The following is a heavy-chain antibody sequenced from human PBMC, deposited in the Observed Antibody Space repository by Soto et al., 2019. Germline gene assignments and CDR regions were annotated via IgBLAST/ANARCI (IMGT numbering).Heavy chain of an antibody. Sequence: PGGSLRLSCAASGFTFSSYAMSWVRQAPGRGLEWVSDIGSSGAGTYYADSVKGRFTISRDNSKNTLYLQMNSLRAEDTAVYYCARRYDYGLDYWGQGTLVTVSS. D-gene: IGHD4-17*01. J-gene: IGHJ4*02. CDR3: ARRYDYGLDY. CDR1: GFTFSSYA. V-gene: IGHV3-23*01. CDR2: IGSSGAGT.